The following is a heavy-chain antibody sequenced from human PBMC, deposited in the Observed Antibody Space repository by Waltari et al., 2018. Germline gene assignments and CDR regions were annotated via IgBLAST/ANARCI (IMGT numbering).Heavy chain of an antibody. D-gene: IGHD3-9*01. CDR2: IYHSGST. CDR3: ATTIDILTGPDY. CDR1: GYSISSGYY. Sequence: QVQLQESGPGLVKPSETLSLTCAVSGYSISSGYYWGWIRQPPGKGLEWIGSIYHSGSTYYNPSLKSRVTISVDTSKNQFSLKLSSVTAADTAVYYCATTIDILTGPDYWGQGTLVTVSS. J-gene: IGHJ4*02. V-gene: IGHV4-38-2*01.